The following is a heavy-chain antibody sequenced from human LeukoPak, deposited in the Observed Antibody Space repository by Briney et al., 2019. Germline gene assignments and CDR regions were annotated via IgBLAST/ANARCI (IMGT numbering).Heavy chain of an antibody. CDR1: GFTFSTYA. Sequence: GGSLRLSCAVSGFTFSTYAMSWVRQAPGKGLEWVSAISGSGGTTNYADSVKGRFTISRDNSKSTLYLQMNSLTAEDTAVYYCARGGYSGTYFFDYWGQGTLVTVSS. V-gene: IGHV3-23*01. D-gene: IGHD1-26*01. J-gene: IGHJ4*02. CDR2: ISGSGGTT. CDR3: ARGGYSGTYFFDY.